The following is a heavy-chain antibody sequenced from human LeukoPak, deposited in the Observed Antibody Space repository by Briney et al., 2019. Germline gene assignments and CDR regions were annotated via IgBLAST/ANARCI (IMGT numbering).Heavy chain of an antibody. V-gene: IGHV3-30-3*01. J-gene: IGHJ2*01. CDR3: ARGNYGTWGYFDL. Sequence: GGSLRLSCAASGLTFSSQPMHWVRQAPGKGLEWVAAISYDGSKKYYADSVKGRFTISRDNSKNTLYLQMNSLRPEDTAVYYCARGNYGTWGYFDLWGRGTLVTVSS. D-gene: IGHD1-7*01. CDR2: ISYDGSKK. CDR1: GLTFSSQP.